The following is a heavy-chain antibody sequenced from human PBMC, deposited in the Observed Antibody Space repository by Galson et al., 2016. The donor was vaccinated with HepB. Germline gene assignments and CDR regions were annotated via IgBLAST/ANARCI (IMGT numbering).Heavy chain of an antibody. Sequence: QSGAEVKKPGESLTISCKAFEFSFSSYWISWVRQMPGKGLECMGIIYPGDSDTRYSPAFQGQVTISADQSTSTAYLQWSSLEASDTAIYYCARQGVKTKPTDPFDMWGQGTMVIVSS. D-gene: IGHD1-1*01. CDR2: IYPGDSDT. V-gene: IGHV5-51*01. CDR1: EFSFSSYW. J-gene: IGHJ3*02. CDR3: ARQGVKTKPTDPFDM.